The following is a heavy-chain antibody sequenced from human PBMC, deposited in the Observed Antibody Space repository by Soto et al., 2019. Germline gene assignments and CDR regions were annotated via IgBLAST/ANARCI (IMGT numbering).Heavy chain of an antibody. CDR2: IYTGGST. V-gene: IGHV3-66*01. D-gene: IGHD3-10*01. J-gene: IGHJ4*02. CDR1: GFTVSSSY. Sequence: ESGGGLVQPGGSLRLSCAASGFTVSSSYMSWVRQAPGKGLEWVSVIYTGGSTYYADSVKGRFTISRDNSKNTLYLQLNSLRAEDTAVYYCASGLWFGELLSLDYWGQGTLVTVSS. CDR3: ASGLWFGELLSLDY.